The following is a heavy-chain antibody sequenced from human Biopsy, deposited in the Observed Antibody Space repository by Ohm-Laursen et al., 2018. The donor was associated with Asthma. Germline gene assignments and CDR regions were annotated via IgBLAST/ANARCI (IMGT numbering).Heavy chain of an antibody. J-gene: IGHJ4*02. CDR3: ARKAVSCISRTFYSLDF. Sequence: VKISCKSLGGTFNTYVIGWVRQVPGQGLEWMGGINSVFGTTNFPQKFQDRVSITADDSTSTVYMELISLRSEDTAVYYCARKAVSCISRTFYSLDFWGQGTLVTVSS. CDR1: GGTFNTYV. CDR2: INSVFGTT. V-gene: IGHV1-69*13. D-gene: IGHD2/OR15-2a*01.